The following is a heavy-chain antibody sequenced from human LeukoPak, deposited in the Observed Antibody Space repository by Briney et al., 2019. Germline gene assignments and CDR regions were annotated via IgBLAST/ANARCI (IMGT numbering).Heavy chain of an antibody. V-gene: IGHV3-23*01. J-gene: IGHJ6*02. Sequence: GGSLRLSCAASGFTFSSYAMSWVRQAPGKGLEWVSAISGSGSSTFYADSMKGRFTISRDNSKNTLYLQMNSLRAEDTAVYYCAKTSGSGNYYYYYYGMDVWGRGTTVTVSS. D-gene: IGHD3-10*01. CDR1: GFTFSSYA. CDR3: AKTSGSGNYYYYYYGMDV. CDR2: ISGSGSST.